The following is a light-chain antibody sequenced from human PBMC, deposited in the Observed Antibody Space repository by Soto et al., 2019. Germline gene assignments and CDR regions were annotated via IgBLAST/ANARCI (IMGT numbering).Light chain of an antibody. CDR3: CSYAGNSIVM. CDR2: EVS. V-gene: IGLV2-23*02. Sequence: QSVLTQPASVSGSPGQSITISCTGPSSNVGSYQFVSWYQQHPGKAPKLTMYEVSKRPSGVSTRFSGSKSGNTASLTISGLQAEDEADYYCCSYAGNSIVMFGGGTKLTVL. CDR1: SSNVGSYQF. J-gene: IGLJ3*02.